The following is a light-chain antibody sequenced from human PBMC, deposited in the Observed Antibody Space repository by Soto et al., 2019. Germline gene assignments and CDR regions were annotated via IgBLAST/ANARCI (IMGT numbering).Light chain of an antibody. J-gene: IGLJ1*01. V-gene: IGLV2-14*03. CDR2: DVS. CDR3: SSYTTSNTRQIV. CDR1: SSDVGGYNY. Sequence: QSALTQRASVSGSPGQSNTISCTGTSSDVGGYNYVSWYQHHPGKAPKLIIYDVSNRPSGVSIRFSGSKSDNTASLTISGLQPEDEADYHCSSYTTSNTRQIVFGTGTKVTVL.